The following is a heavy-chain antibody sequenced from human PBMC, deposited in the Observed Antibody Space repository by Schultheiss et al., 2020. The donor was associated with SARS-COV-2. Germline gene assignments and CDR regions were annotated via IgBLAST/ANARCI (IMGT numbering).Heavy chain of an antibody. Sequence: SETLSLTCTVSGGSISSGGYYWSWIRQHPGKGLEWIGYIYYSGSTYYNPSLKSRVTISVDTSKNQFSLKLSSVTAADTAVYYCARVDPPFYYDSSGYYYSAFDIWGQGTMVTVSS. D-gene: IGHD3-22*01. CDR3: ARVDPPFYYDSSGYYYSAFDI. V-gene: IGHV4-31*03. CDR1: GGSISSGGYY. J-gene: IGHJ3*02. CDR2: IYYSGST.